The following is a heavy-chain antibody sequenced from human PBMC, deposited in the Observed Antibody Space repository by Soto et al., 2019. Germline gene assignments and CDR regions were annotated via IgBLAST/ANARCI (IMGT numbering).Heavy chain of an antibody. D-gene: IGHD2-15*01. V-gene: IGHV3-33*01. CDR2: IWYDGSNK. J-gene: IGHJ5*02. Sequence: VQLVESGGGVVQPGRSLRLSCAASGFTFSSYGMHWVRQAPGKGLEWVAVIWYDGSNKYYADSVKGRFTISRDNSKNTLYLQMNSLRAEDTAVYYCARSSGYCSGGSCFLGWFDPWGQGTLVTVSS. CDR1: GFTFSSYG. CDR3: ARSSGYCSGGSCFLGWFDP.